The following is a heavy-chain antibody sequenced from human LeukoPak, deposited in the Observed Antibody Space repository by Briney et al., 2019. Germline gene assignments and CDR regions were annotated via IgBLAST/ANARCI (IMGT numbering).Heavy chain of an antibody. CDR1: GFTFSSYS. D-gene: IGHD6-13*01. CDR2: ISSSSSTI. V-gene: IGHV3-48*01. CDR3: ARGEQQLAQYFDY. Sequence: GGSLRLSCAASGFTFSSYSMNWVRQAPGKGLEWVSYISSSSSTIYYADSVKGRFTISRDNAKNSLYLQMNSLRAEDTAVYYCARGEQQLAQYFDYWGKGTLVTVSS. J-gene: IGHJ4*02.